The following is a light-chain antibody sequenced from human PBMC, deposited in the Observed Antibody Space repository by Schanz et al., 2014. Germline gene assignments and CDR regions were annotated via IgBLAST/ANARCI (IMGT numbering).Light chain of an antibody. V-gene: IGLV2-14*03. J-gene: IGLJ2*01. Sequence: QSALTQPASVSGSPGQSITLSCTGTSSDVGGYNYVSWYQHHPGKAPKLMIYDVSNRPSGVSDRFSGSKSGNTASLTISGLQAEDEADYYCSSFTSSSSCLFGGGTKLTVL. CDR2: DVS. CDR3: SSFTSSSSCL. CDR1: SSDVGGYNY.